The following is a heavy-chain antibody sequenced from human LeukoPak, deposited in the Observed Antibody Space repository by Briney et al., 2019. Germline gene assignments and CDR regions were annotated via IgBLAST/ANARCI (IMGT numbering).Heavy chain of an antibody. CDR2: IYYSGST. CDR3: ARTYYYDSSGYYYPCYYYGMDV. J-gene: IGHJ6*02. CDR1: GGSISSSSYY. V-gene: IGHV4-39*01. D-gene: IGHD3-22*01. Sequence: SETLSLTCTVSGGSISSSSYYWGWIRQPPGKGLEWIGSIYYSGSTYYNPSLKSRVTISVDTSKNQFSLKLSSVTAADTAVYYCARTYYYDSSGYYYPCYYYGMDVWGQGTTVTVSS.